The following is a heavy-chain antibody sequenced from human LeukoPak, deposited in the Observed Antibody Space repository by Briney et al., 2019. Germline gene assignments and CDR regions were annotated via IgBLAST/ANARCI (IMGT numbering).Heavy chain of an antibody. Sequence: SEPLSLTCTVSGRSISSYYWSWIRQPPGKGLEWIGYIYYSGSTNYNPSLKSRVTISVDTSKNQFSLKLSSVTAADTAVYYCARVQAYGGKGYFDYWGEGTLVTVSS. CDR3: ARVQAYGGKGYFDY. CDR2: IYYSGST. V-gene: IGHV4-59*01. D-gene: IGHD4-23*01. CDR1: GRSISSYY. J-gene: IGHJ4*02.